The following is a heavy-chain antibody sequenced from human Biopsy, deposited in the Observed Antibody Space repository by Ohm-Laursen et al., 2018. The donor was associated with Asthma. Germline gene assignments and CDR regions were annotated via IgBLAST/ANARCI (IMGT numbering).Heavy chain of an antibody. CDR1: GGSFSGYY. CDR2: INHSGST. V-gene: IGHV4-34*01. CDR3: ARAGQCSSTSCYNPGWFDP. J-gene: IGHJ5*02. D-gene: IGHD2-2*01. Sequence: PSGTLSLTCAVYGGSFSGYYWSWIRQPPGKGLEWIGEINHSGSTNYNPSLKSRVTISVDKSKNQFSLKLSSVTAADTAVYYCARAGQCSSTSCYNPGWFDPWGQGTLVTVSS.